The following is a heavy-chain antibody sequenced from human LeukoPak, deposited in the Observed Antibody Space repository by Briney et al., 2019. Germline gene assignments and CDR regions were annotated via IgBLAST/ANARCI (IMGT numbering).Heavy chain of an antibody. CDR3: ARVVGTVRKGGILTGWVDY. J-gene: IGHJ4*02. D-gene: IGHD3-9*01. Sequence: KSSQTLSLTCAVSGDSISSGGYSWSWIRQPAGKGLEWIGRIYTSGSTNYNPSLKSRVTISVDTSKNQFSLKLSSVTAADTAVYYCARVVGTVRKGGILTGWVDYWGQGTLVTVSS. CDR1: GDSISSGGYS. V-gene: IGHV4-61*02. CDR2: IYTSGST.